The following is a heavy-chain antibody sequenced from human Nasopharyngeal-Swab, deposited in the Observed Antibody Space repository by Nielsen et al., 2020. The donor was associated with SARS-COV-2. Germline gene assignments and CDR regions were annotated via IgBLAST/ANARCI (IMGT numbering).Heavy chain of an antibody. CDR1: EFTFSSYW. J-gene: IGHJ6*02. V-gene: IGHV3-23*01. CDR2: ISGSGGDR. D-gene: IGHD2-21*01. Sequence: GESLKISCAASEFTFSSYWMSWVRQAPGKGLEWVSTISGSGGDRYYADSVKDRFTISRDNSKNTLYLQTNSLRVEDTAVYYCAKAPYLRGLDVWGQGTTVTVSS. CDR3: AKAPYLRGLDV.